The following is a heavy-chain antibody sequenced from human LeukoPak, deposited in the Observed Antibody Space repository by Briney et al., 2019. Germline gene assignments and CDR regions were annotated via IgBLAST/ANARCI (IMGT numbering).Heavy chain of an antibody. J-gene: IGHJ3*02. D-gene: IGHD5-18*01. V-gene: IGHV4-61*01. CDR1: GGSVSNDNHC. CDR3: ARGAMADDAFDI. CDR2: IYYSGST. Sequence: SETLSLTCTVSGGSVSNDNHCWSWIRQPPGKGLEWIGYIYYSGSTNYNPSLKSRVTISVDTSKNQFSLKLSSVTAADTAVYYCARGAMADDAFDIWGQGTMVTVSS.